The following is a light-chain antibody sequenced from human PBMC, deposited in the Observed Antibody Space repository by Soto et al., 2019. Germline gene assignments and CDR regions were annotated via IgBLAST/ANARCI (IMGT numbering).Light chain of an antibody. CDR1: QSVSSN. Sequence: EIGMTLSAATLSVSPGERATLSCRASQSVSSNLAWYQQKPGQAPRLLIYGASTRATGIPARFSGSGSGTEFTLTISSLQSEDFAVYYCQQYNNWPQTFGQGTKVHIK. CDR2: GAS. CDR3: QQYNNWPQT. V-gene: IGKV3-15*01. J-gene: IGKJ1*01.